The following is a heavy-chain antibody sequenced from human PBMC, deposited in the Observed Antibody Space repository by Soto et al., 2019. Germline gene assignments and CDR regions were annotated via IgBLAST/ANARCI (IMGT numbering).Heavy chain of an antibody. J-gene: IGHJ6*02. CDR3: TTDSRVQGYYYGMDV. D-gene: IGHD3-10*01. Sequence: GGSLRLSCAASGFTFSNAWMNWVRQAPGKGLEWVGRIKSKTDGGTTDYAAPVKGRFTISRDDSKNTLYLQMNSLKTEDTAVYYCTTDSRVQGYYYGMDVWGQGTTVTVSS. CDR1: GFTFSNAW. CDR2: IKSKTDGGTT. V-gene: IGHV3-15*07.